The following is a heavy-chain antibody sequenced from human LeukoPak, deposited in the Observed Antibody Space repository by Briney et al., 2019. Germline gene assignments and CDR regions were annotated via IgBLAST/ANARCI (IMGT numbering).Heavy chain of an antibody. CDR2: IYSGGST. J-gene: IGHJ5*02. D-gene: IGHD2-8*01. CDR1: GFTVSSNY. Sequence: GGSLRLSCAASGFTVSSNYMSWVRQAPGKGLEWVSVIYSGGSTYYADSVKGRFTISRDNSKNTLYLQMSSLRAEDTAVYYCAREEGYCTNGVCYTWFDPWGQGTLVTVSS. V-gene: IGHV3-53*01. CDR3: AREEGYCTNGVCYTWFDP.